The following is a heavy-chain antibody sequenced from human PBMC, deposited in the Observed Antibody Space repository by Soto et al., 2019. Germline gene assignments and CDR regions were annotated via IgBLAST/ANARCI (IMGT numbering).Heavy chain of an antibody. D-gene: IGHD6-13*01. J-gene: IGHJ6*02. CDR3: ARLRAAGLSQIIAAAGSRYYYYYGMDV. CDR1: GGSIRSSSYY. V-gene: IGHV4-39*07. CDR2: INHTGST. Sequence: SETLSLTCTVSGGSIRSSSYYWGWIRQPPGKGLEWVGEINHTGSTNYNPSLKSRVTISVDTSKNQFSLKLSSVTAADTAVYYCARLRAAGLSQIIAAAGSRYYYYYGMDVWGQGTTVT.